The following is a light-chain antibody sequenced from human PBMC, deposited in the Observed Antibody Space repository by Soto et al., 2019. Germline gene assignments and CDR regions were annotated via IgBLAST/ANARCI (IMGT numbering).Light chain of an antibody. V-gene: IGLV2-14*03. CDR3: SSYTSSNTGV. J-gene: IGLJ2*01. Sequence: QSALTQPASVSGSPGQSITISCTGTSSDVGGYDYVSWYQHHPGKAPKLMIYDVSNRPSGVSNRFSGSKSGNTASLTNSGLQAEDEADYYCSSYTSSNTGVFGGGTKLTVL. CDR2: DVS. CDR1: SSDVGGYDY.